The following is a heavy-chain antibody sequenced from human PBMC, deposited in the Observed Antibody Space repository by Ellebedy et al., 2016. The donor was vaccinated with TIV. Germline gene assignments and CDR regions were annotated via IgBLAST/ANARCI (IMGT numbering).Heavy chain of an antibody. CDR3: ARDLTFAKYYYYGMDV. J-gene: IGHJ6*02. V-gene: IGHV1-69*04. Sequence: KFQGRVTITADKSTSIVYMELSSLRSEDTAVYYCARDLTFAKYYYYGMDVWGQGTTVTVSS.